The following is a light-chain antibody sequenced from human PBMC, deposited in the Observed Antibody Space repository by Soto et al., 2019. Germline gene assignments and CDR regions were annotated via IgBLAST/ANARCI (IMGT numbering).Light chain of an antibody. Sequence: DIQMTQSPSSLSASVGDRVTITCQASRDISNYLNWYQQKPGKAPKLLIYDASNLETGVPSRFSGSGYGTDFTFTINRLQPEDIATYYCQHYDTLPPLTFGGGTKVEIK. CDR1: RDISNY. V-gene: IGKV1-33*01. CDR3: QHYDTLPPLT. J-gene: IGKJ4*01. CDR2: DAS.